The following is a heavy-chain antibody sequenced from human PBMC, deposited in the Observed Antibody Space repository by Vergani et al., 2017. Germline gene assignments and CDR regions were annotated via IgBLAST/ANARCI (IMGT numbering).Heavy chain of an antibody. J-gene: IGHJ4*02. CDR1: GFTFSSYG. CDR2: IWYDGSNN. CDR3: ARDDSGLLY. D-gene: IGHD2/OR15-2a*01. V-gene: IGHV3-33*01. Sequence: QVQLVESGGGVVQPGRSLRLSCAASGFTFSSYGMHWVRQAPGKGLEWVAVIWYDGSNNYYADSVKGRFTISRDNSKNTLYLQMNSLRAEDTAVYYCARDDSGLLYWGQGTLVTVSS.